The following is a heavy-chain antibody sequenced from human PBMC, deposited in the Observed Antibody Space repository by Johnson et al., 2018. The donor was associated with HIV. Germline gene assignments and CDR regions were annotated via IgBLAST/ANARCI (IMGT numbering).Heavy chain of an antibody. J-gene: IGHJ3*02. D-gene: IGHD3-10*01. CDR1: GFTFSNAW. CDR2: IKSKTDGGTT. CDR3: TTDLRLLWFRFKEAFDI. Sequence: VQLVESGGGLVQPGRSLRLSCAASGFTFSNAWMSWVRQAPGKGLEWVGRIKSKTDGGTTDYDAPVKGRFTISRDDSKNTLYLQMNSLKTEDTAVYYCTTDLRLLWFRFKEAFDIWGQGTMVTVSS. V-gene: IGHV3-15*01.